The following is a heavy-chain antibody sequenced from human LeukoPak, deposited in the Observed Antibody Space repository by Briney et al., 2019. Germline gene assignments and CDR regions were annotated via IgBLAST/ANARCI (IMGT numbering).Heavy chain of an antibody. D-gene: IGHD6-19*01. V-gene: IGHV3-15*01. CDR3: TTGGKTRSSGWYFNLYYYYYYMDV. Sequence: GGSLRLSCAASGFTFSNAWMSWVRQAPGKGLKWVGRTKSKTDGGTTDYAAPVKGRFTISRDDSKNTLYLQMNSLKTEDTAVYYCTTGGKTRSSGWYFNLYYYYYYMDVWGKGTTVTVSS. J-gene: IGHJ6*03. CDR1: GFTFSNAW. CDR2: TKSKTDGGTT.